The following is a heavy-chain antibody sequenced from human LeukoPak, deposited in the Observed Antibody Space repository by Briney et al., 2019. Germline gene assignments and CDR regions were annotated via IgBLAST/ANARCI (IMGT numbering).Heavy chain of an antibody. CDR3: ARDALQLTGNYVTRWWFDP. Sequence: GGSLRLSCAASGFTFSSSAMSWVRQAPGKGLEWVSNISGSGSGGSTYYADSVKGRFTISRDNAKNSLYLQMNSLSAEDTAFYYCARDALQLTGNYVTRWWFDPWGQGTLVTVSS. J-gene: IGHJ5*02. D-gene: IGHD3-9*01. CDR2: ISGSGSGGST. V-gene: IGHV3-23*01. CDR1: GFTFSSSA.